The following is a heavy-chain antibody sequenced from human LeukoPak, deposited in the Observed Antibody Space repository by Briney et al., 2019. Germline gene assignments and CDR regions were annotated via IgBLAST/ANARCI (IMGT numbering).Heavy chain of an antibody. CDR1: GFTFSSYW. CDR2: INSDGSST. CDR3: ARVLAWQQLGLDY. V-gene: IGHV3-74*01. Sequence: GGSLRLSCAASGFTFSSYWMHWVRQAPGKGLVWVSRINSDGSSTSYADSVKGRFTISRDNAKNTPYLQMNSLRAEDTAVYYCARVLAWQQLGLDYWGQGKLVTVSS. J-gene: IGHJ4*02. D-gene: IGHD6-13*01.